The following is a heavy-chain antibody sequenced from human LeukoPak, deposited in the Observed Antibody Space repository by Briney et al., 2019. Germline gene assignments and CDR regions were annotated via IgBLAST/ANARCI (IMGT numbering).Heavy chain of an antibody. Sequence: GGSLRLSCAVSGITLSNYGMSWVRQAPGKGLEWVAGIGGSGGRTNYADSVKGRFTISRDNPKNTLYLQMNSLRAEDTAVYFCAKRGVVIRVILVGFHKEAYYFDSWGQGALVIVST. V-gene: IGHV3-23*01. CDR2: IGGSGGRT. CDR3: AKRGVVIRVILVGFHKEAYYFDS. D-gene: IGHD3-22*01. J-gene: IGHJ4*02. CDR1: GITLSNYG.